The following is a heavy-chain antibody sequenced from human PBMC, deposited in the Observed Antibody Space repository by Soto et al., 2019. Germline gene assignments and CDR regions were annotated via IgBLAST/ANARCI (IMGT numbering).Heavy chain of an antibody. D-gene: IGHD2-8*01. CDR2: IIPIFGTA. J-gene: IGHJ6*02. CDR3: ARDEYCTKGVCYRSNYGMDV. V-gene: IGHV1-69*01. Sequence: QVQLVQSGAEVKKPGSSVKVSCKASGGTFSSYAISWVRQAPGQGLEWMGGIIPIFGTANYAQKFQGRVTITSDESTSTAYMELSSLRSEDTAVYYCARDEYCTKGVCYRSNYGMDVWGQGTTVTVSS. CDR1: GGTFSSYA.